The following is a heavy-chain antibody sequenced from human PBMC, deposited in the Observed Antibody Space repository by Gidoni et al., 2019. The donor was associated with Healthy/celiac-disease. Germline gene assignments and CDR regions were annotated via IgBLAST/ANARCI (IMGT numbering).Heavy chain of an antibody. D-gene: IGHD2-21*01. Sequence: QVQLVESGGGVVQPGRSLRLSCAASGFTFRSYGMHWVRQAPGKGLEWVAVIGYDGSNKYYADSVKGRFTISRDNSKNTLYLQMNSLRAEDTAVYYCARFYQALLPVIATNPLDYWGQGTLVTVSS. CDR3: ARFYQALLPVIATNPLDY. CDR1: GFTFRSYG. CDR2: IGYDGSNK. J-gene: IGHJ4*02. V-gene: IGHV3-33*01.